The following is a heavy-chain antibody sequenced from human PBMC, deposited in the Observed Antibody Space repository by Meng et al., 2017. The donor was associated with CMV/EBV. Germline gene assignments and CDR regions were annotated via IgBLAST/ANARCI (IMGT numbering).Heavy chain of an antibody. CDR1: GGSISSSSYY. Sequence: QLQLQASGPGMGKPSETLSLSCTVSGGSISSSSYYWGWIRQPPGKGLEWIGSIYYSGSTYYNPSLKSRVTISVDTSKNQFSLKLSSVTAADTAVYYCASIVGAQDYWGQGTLVTVSS. J-gene: IGHJ4*02. V-gene: IGHV4-39*07. D-gene: IGHD1-26*01. CDR3: ASIVGAQDY. CDR2: IYYSGST.